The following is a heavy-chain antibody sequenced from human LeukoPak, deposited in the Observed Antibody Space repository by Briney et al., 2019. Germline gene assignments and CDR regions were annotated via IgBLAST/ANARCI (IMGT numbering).Heavy chain of an antibody. D-gene: IGHD6-19*01. Sequence: GGSLRHSCAASGFSFSTYAMSWVRQAPGKGLEWVSIISAGGGYTYYADSVKGRFTVSRDDSSNTLFLQVNSLRVEDTAVYYCVKRGWLDYWGQGVLVTVSS. V-gene: IGHV3-23*01. CDR1: GFSFSTYA. J-gene: IGHJ4*02. CDR2: ISAGGGYT. CDR3: VKRGWLDY.